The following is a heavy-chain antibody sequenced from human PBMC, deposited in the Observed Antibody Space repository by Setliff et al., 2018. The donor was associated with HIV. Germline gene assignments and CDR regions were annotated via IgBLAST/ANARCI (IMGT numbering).Heavy chain of an antibody. CDR2: ISAYNADK. V-gene: IGHV1-18*01. J-gene: IGHJ6*03. CDR1: GYTFTSYG. Sequence: GASVKVSCKASGYTFTSYGISWVRQAPGQGLEWMGWISAYNADKNYAQKFQGRVTMTSDTSISTAYLELSGLTSDDTAIYYCARDRAYCSSGSCYRPLVYYFYYMDVWGTGTTVTVSS. CDR3: ARDRAYCSSGSCYRPLVYYFYYMDV. D-gene: IGHD2-15*01.